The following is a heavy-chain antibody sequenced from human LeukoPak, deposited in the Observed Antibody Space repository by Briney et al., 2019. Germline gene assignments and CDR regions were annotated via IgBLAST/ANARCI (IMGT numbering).Heavy chain of an antibody. J-gene: IGHJ6*04. CDR2: IIPILGMA. CDR1: GGTFSSYT. V-gene: IGHV1-69*02. CDR3: ASFRGYYYYYGMDV. Sequence: SVKVSCKASGGTFSSYTISWVRQAPGQGLEWMGRIIPILGMANYAQKFQGRVTITADKSTSTAYMELSSLRSEDTAVYYCASFRGYYYYYGMDVWGKGTTVTVSS. D-gene: IGHD3-10*01.